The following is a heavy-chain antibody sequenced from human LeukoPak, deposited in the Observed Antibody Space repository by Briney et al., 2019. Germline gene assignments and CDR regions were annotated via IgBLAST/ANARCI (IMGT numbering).Heavy chain of an antibody. CDR1: GGTFISYA. V-gene: IGHV1-69*04. CDR2: IIPILGIA. J-gene: IGHJ6*02. Sequence: SVKVSCKASGGTFISYAISWVRQAPGQGLEWMGRIIPILGIANYARKLQGRVTITADKTTSTAYMELSSLRFEDTAVYYCASGSSIAAAGPGGYYYGMDVWGQGTTVTVSS. D-gene: IGHD6-13*01. CDR3: ASGSSIAAAGPGGYYYGMDV.